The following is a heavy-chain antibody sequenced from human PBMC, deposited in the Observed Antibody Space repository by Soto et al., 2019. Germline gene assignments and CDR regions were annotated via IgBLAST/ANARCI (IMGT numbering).Heavy chain of an antibody. V-gene: IGHV1-8*01. D-gene: IGHD2-15*01. CDR2: MNPSSGDS. CDR3: VRQPGGVATPGDDY. CDR1: GYPFTDFD. J-gene: IGHJ4*02. Sequence: QVQLVQSGAEVKKPGASVKVSCEASGYPFTDFDINWVRQAAGQGLEWMGWMNPSSGDSAFAQRFQDRITMTRTTSISTAYMELSRLTSDDTAVYYCVRQPGGVATPGDDYWGQGTLVTVSS.